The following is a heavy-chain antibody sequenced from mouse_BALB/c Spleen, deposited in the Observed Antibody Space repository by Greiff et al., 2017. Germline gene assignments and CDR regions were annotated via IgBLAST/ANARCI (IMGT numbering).Heavy chain of an antibody. CDR2: IDPETGGT. D-gene: IGHD2-14*01. CDR1: GYTFTDYE. Sequence: QVQLQQSGAELVRPGASVTLSCKASGYTFTDYEMHWVKQTPVHDLEWIGAIDPETGGTAYNQKFKGKATLTADKSSSTAYMELRSLTSEDSAVYYCTEVSYWGQGTTLTVSS. V-gene: IGHV1-15*01. J-gene: IGHJ2*01. CDR3: TEVSY.